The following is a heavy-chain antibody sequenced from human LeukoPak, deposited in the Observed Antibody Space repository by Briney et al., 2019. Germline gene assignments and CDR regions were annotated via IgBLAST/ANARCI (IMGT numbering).Heavy chain of an antibody. CDR2: IHYSGST. D-gene: IGHD3-10*01. CDR3: ARRVYYGSGSYYEDY. Sequence: SETLSLTCTVSGGSISTYYWTWIRQPPGKGLEWIGYIHYSGSTNYNPSLKSRVTISVDTSKNQFSLKLSSVTAADTAVYYCARRVYYGSGSYYEDYWGQGTLVTVSS. V-gene: IGHV4-59*12. J-gene: IGHJ4*02. CDR1: GGSISTYY.